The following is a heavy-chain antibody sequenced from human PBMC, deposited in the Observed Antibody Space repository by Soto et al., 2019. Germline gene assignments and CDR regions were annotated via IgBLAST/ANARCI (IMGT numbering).Heavy chain of an antibody. CDR1: GFTFSSYA. Sequence: GGSLRLSCAASGFTFSSYAMSWVRQAPGKGLEWVSAISGSGGSTYYADSVKGWFTISRDNSKNTLYLQMNSLRAEDTAVYYCAKGRKDIVVVVAATPSYYGMDVWGQGTTVTVSS. V-gene: IGHV3-23*01. J-gene: IGHJ6*02. CDR2: ISGSGGST. D-gene: IGHD2-15*01. CDR3: AKGRKDIVVVVAATPSYYGMDV.